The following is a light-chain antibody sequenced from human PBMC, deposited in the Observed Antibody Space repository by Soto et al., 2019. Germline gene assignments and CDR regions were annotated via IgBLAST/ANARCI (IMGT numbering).Light chain of an antibody. CDR1: QSISGNY. CDR3: QQRSNWPRFT. CDR2: GTY. Sequence: EVVLTQSPGTLSLSPGERVTLSCRASQSISGNYLAWYQHKPGQAPRLLISGTYTRATGIPDRFSGRGSGTDFSLTISRLEPGDFAVYYCQQRSNWPRFTFGPGTKVDIK. J-gene: IGKJ3*01. V-gene: IGKV3D-20*02.